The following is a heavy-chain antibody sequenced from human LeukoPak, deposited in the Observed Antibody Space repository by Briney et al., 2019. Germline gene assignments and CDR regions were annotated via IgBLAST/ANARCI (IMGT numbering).Heavy chain of an antibody. Sequence: PGGSLRLSCAASGFTFSSYSMNWVRQAPGKGLEWVSYISSSSSTIYYADSVKGRFTISRDNAKNSLYLQMNSLRAEDTAVYYCAIEGGYSNYYFDYWGQGTLVTVSS. CDR1: GFTFSSYS. CDR2: ISSSSSTI. V-gene: IGHV3-48*01. CDR3: AIEGGYSNYYFDY. J-gene: IGHJ4*02. D-gene: IGHD4-11*01.